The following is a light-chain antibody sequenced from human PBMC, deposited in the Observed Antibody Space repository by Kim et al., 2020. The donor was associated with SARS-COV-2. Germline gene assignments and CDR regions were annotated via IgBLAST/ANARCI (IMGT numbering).Light chain of an antibody. CDR1: QTVTYE. CDR2: DAS. CDR3: QQRSKWPIT. J-gene: IGKJ5*01. Sequence: EIVLTQSPATLSLSPGERATLSCRASQTVTYELAWYQQKPGQAHRLLIYDASNRATGVPTKFSGSGSGTDFTLTISSLEPEDFAVYYCQQRSKWPITFGQGTRLEIK. V-gene: IGKV3-11*01.